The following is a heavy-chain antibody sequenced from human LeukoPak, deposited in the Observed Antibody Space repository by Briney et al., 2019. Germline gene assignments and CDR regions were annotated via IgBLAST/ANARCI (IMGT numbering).Heavy chain of an antibody. Sequence: GGSLRLSCAASGFTFSSYWMSWVRQAPGKGLEWVANIKQDGSEKYYVDSVKGRFTISRDNAKNSLYLQMNSLRAEDTAVYYCARGLTDSSSSPFDYWGQGTLVTVSS. CDR2: IKQDGSEK. V-gene: IGHV3-7*01. CDR3: ARGLTDSSSSPFDY. CDR1: GFTFSSYW. D-gene: IGHD6-6*01. J-gene: IGHJ4*02.